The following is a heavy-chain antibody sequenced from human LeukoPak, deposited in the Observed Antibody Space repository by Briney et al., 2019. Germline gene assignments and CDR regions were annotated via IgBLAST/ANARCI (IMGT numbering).Heavy chain of an antibody. CDR3: ARDPSGSKYYDILAYYFDY. CDR2: ISSSGSTI. Sequence: GGSLRLSCAASGFTFSDYYMSWIRQAPGKGLEWVSYISSSGSTIYYADSVKGGFTISRDNAKNSLYLQMNSLRAEDTAVYYCARDPSGSKYYDILAYYFDYWGQGTLVTVSS. CDR1: GFTFSDYY. D-gene: IGHD3-9*01. V-gene: IGHV3-11*01. J-gene: IGHJ4*02.